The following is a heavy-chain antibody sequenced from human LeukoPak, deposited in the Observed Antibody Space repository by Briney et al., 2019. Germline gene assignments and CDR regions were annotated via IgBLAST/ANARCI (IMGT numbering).Heavy chain of an antibody. CDR3: ARDLSGFFDY. CDR1: GGSISSGGYS. CDR2: IYHSGST. D-gene: IGHD5-12*01. J-gene: IGHJ4*02. Sequence: SETLSLTCAVSGGSISSGGYSWSWIRQPPGKGLGWIGYIYHSGSTYYNPSLKSRVTISVDRSKNQFSLKLSSVTAADTAVYYCARDLSGFFDYWGQGTLVTVSS. V-gene: IGHV4-30-2*01.